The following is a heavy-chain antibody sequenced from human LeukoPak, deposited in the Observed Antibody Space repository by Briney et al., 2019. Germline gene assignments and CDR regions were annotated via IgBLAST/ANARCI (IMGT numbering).Heavy chain of an antibody. Sequence: SETLSLTCTVSGGSISSYYWSWIRQPPGKGLEWIGYIYYSGSANYNPSLKSRVTISVDTSKNQFSLKLSSVTAADTAVYYCAREGQQLAFDYWGQGTLVTVSS. CDR3: AREGQQLAFDY. J-gene: IGHJ4*02. CDR1: GGSISSYY. D-gene: IGHD6-13*01. CDR2: IYYSGSA. V-gene: IGHV4-59*01.